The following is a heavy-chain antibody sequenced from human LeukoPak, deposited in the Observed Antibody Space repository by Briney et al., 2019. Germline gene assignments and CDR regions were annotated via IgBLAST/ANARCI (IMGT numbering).Heavy chain of an antibody. D-gene: IGHD5-18*01. V-gene: IGHV3-66*01. Sequence: GGSLRLSCAASGFPVSDKYMSWVRQAPGKGLEWVSIIYSDGTTYYADSVKGRFTISRDNSKNSLYLQMNSLRAEDTAVYYCARDPGYNYGFDYWGQGTLVTVSS. J-gene: IGHJ4*02. CDR3: ARDPGYNYGFDY. CDR2: IYSDGTT. CDR1: GFPVSDKY.